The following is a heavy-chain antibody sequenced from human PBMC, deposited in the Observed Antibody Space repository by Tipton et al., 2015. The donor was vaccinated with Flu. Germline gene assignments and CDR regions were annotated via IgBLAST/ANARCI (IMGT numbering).Heavy chain of an antibody. Sequence: TLSLTCAVYGGSFSAYYWSWIRQPPGKGLEWVGEINHSGTTNYNPSLTSRVTVSADTSKKQFSLKLTFVTAADTAVYYCSGLQLAPKWDTTIYYFGYWGQGNLVTVSS. D-gene: IGHD3-3*01. V-gene: IGHV4-34*01. CDR2: INHSGTT. J-gene: IGHJ4*02. CDR3: SGLQLAPKWDTTIYYFGY. CDR1: GGSFSAYY.